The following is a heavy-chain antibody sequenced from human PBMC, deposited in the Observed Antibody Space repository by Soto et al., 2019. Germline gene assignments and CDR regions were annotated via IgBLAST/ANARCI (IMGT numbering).Heavy chain of an antibody. Sequence: QVQLVQSGAELKKPGASVKVSCKASGYNFTDYYLHWVRQAPGQGLEWMGWINPNSGGTNYAQKFQGRVTITADESTSTAYMELSSLRSEDTAVYYSARFWVAALGYYYYGMDVWGQGTTVTVSS. CDR1: GYNFTDYY. CDR2: INPNSGGT. J-gene: IGHJ6*02. V-gene: IGHV1-2*02. CDR3: ARFWVAALGYYYYGMDV. D-gene: IGHD6-6*01.